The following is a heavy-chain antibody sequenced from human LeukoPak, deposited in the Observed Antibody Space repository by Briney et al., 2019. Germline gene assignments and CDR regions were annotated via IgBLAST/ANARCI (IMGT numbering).Heavy chain of an antibody. D-gene: IGHD3-22*01. CDR2: IRFDGRNK. Sequence: PGGSLRLSCAASGFTFSNYGIHWVRQAPGKGLEWVAFIRFDGRNKYYADSVQGRFTISRDNSKNTLYLQMNSLRAEDTAVYYCAKERSMMGLGDAFDIWGQGTMVTVSS. CDR3: AKERSMMGLGDAFDI. V-gene: IGHV3-30*02. J-gene: IGHJ3*02. CDR1: GFTFSNYG.